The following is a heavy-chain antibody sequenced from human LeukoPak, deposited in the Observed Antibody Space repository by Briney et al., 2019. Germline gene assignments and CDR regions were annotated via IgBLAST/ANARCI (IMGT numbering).Heavy chain of an antibody. Sequence: GGSLRLSCAASGLAFSSYAMSWVRQAPGKGLEGVSTISVASNTFYAASVKDRFAISRDNSRNTVYLQMTSLRADDTAVYYCADYGVSGVRNNFYWGQGTLVTVSS. CDR3: ADYGVSGVRNNFY. V-gene: IGHV3-23*01. CDR2: ISVASNT. CDR1: GLAFSSYA. J-gene: IGHJ4*02. D-gene: IGHD3-3*01.